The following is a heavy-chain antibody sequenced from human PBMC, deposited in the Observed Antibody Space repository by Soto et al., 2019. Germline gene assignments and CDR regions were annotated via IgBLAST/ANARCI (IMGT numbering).Heavy chain of an antibody. J-gene: IGHJ3*01. CDR2: LYDVDGS. Sequence: DVQLVESGGGLIQPGESLSLSCAAFGLTVSGKKYVAWVRHAPGKGLEWVSALYDVDGSFYADSVKGRFTTSSDSSKTTVYLQMNGLRPDDTAVYYCASWHEREHAYDVWGQGTTVTVSS. V-gene: IGHV3-53*01. CDR1: GLTVSGKKY. CDR3: ASWHEREHAYDV. D-gene: IGHD1-1*01.